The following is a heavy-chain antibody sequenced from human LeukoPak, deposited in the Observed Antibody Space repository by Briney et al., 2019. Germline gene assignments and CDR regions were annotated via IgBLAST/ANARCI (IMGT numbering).Heavy chain of an antibody. CDR2: ISAYNGNT. D-gene: IGHD2-15*01. J-gene: IGHJ4*02. CDR1: GYTFTSYG. Sequence: ASVKVSCKASGYTFTSYGISWVRQAPGQGLEWMGGISAYNGNTNYAQKLQGRVTMTTDTSTSTAYMELRSLRSDDTAVYYCARDDPVVVVAATLDYWGQGTLVTVSS. CDR3: ARDDPVVVVAATLDY. V-gene: IGHV1-18*04.